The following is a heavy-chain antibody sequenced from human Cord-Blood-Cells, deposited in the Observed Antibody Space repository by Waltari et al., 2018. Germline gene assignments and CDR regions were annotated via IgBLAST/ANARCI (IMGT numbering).Heavy chain of an antibody. CDR1: DGSISSSSYY. Sequence: QLQLQESGPGLVNPSETLSLTCTVSDGSISSSSYYWGWLRQPPGKGLEWIGSIYYSGSTYYGPSLQSGVTIAVEPSKDQFSLRLSSVTAADTAVYYCARFYSNFDYWGQGTLVTVSS. V-gene: IGHV4-39*01. D-gene: IGHD4-4*01. CDR2: IYYSGST. J-gene: IGHJ4*02. CDR3: ARFYSNFDY.